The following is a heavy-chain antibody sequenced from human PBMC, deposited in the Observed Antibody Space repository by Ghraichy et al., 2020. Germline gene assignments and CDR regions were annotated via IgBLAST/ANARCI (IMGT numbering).Heavy chain of an antibody. CDR1: GGSISSYY. CDR2: IYYSGST. V-gene: IGHV4-59*01. Sequence: SETLSLTCTVSGGSISSYYWSWIRQPPGKGLEWIGYIYYSGSTNYNPSLKSRVTISVDTSKNQFSLKLSSVTAADTAVYYCARAEGSSSPHPYYYYYMDVWGKGTTVTVSS. J-gene: IGHJ6*03. D-gene: IGHD6-6*01. CDR3: ARAEGSSSPHPYYYYYMDV.